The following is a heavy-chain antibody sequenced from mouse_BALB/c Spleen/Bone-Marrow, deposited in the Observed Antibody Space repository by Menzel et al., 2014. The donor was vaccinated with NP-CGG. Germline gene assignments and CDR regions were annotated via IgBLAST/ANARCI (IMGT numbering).Heavy chain of an antibody. CDR2: INPSSGYT. Sequence: LVESGAELARPGASVKMSCKASGYTFXSYTMHWVKQRPGQGLEWIGYINPSSGYTNYNQKFKDKATLTADKSSSTAYMQLSSLTSEDSAVYYCARGGNFDYWGQGTTLTVSS. CDR3: ARGGNFDY. J-gene: IGHJ2*01. D-gene: IGHD1-1*01. V-gene: IGHV1-4*01. CDR1: GYTFXSYT.